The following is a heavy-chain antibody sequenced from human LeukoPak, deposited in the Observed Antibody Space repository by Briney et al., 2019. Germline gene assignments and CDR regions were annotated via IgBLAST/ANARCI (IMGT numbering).Heavy chain of an antibody. CDR3: ARGDSGVSYYYYGMDV. D-gene: IGHD5-12*01. J-gene: IGHJ6*02. CDR1: GGTFSSYA. Sequence: GASVKVSCKASGGTFSSYAISWVRQAPGQGLEGMGRIIPILGIANYAQKFQGRVTITADKSTSTAYMELSSLRSEDTAVYYCARGDSGVSYYYYGMDVWGQGTTVTVSS. CDR2: IIPILGIA. V-gene: IGHV1-69*04.